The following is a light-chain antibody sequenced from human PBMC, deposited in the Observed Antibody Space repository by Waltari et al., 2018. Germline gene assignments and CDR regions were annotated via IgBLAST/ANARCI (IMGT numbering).Light chain of an antibody. CDR3: SSYAGSSKGV. V-gene: IGLV2-23*02. CDR1: SSDVGNYKR. J-gene: IGLJ2*01. Sequence: QSALPQPASVSGSPGQSITIPCPGTSSDVGNYKRVSWYQQHPGKAPKLRIYAVSKRPSGVSDRFSGSKSGDMASLTISGLQPEDEAEYFCSSYAGSSKGVFGGGTKVTVL. CDR2: AVS.